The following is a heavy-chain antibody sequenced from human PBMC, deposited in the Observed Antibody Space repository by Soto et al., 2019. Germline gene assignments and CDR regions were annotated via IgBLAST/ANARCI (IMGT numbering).Heavy chain of an antibody. D-gene: IGHD3-16*01. CDR2: IWFDGSKK. Sequence: HPVGSLRLSCAASGFKFRNYAVHWVRQAPGKGLEWLAVIWFDGSKKYYADSVKGRFTISRDNSKNTVYLDMNSLTADDSGVFYCARAHSMMILDRFDPWGHGTLVTVSS. J-gene: IGHJ5*02. V-gene: IGHV3-33*01. CDR3: ARAHSMMILDRFDP. CDR1: GFKFRNYA.